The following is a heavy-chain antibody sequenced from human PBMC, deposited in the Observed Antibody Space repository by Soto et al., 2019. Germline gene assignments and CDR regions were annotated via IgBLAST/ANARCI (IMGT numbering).Heavy chain of an antibody. D-gene: IGHD2-15*01. CDR1: GFSLSNARMG. CDR2: IFSNDEK. Sequence: KESGPVLVNPTETLTLTCTVSGFSLSNARMGVSWIRQPPGKALEWLAHIFSNDEKSYSTSLKSRLTISKDTSKSQVVLTMTNMDPVDTATYYCARKIGPPYGGNFDYWGQGTLVTVSS. CDR3: ARKIGPPYGGNFDY. J-gene: IGHJ4*02. V-gene: IGHV2-26*01.